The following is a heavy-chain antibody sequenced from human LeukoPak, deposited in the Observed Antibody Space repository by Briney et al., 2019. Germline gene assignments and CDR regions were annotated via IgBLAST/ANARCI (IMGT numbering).Heavy chain of an antibody. D-gene: IGHD6-13*01. CDR3: ARDGRRKAAAGYYFDY. V-gene: IGHV3-30*02. CDR2: IRSDGKYK. J-gene: IGHJ4*02. CDR1: GFNFRTYG. Sequence: GESLRLSCAASGFNFRTYGMHWVRQTPGKGLEWLAYIRSDGKYKPYVDSVKGRFTISRDNSKNTMYLQMNSLRAEDTAVYYCARDGRRKAAAGYYFDYWGQGTLVTVSS.